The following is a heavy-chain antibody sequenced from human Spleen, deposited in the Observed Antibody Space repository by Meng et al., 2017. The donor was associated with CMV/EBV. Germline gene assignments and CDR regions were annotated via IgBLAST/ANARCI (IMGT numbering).Heavy chain of an antibody. J-gene: IGHJ4*02. CDR2: ISAYNANT. Sequence: QVQLVQSGAEVKKPGSSVKVCCKASGYTFTSFGISRVRQAPGQGLEWMGWISAYNANTNYAQNLQGRVTMTTDTSTSTAYMELRSLRSDDTAVYYCARAPGDSSSWYAIDYWGQGTLVTVSS. CDR3: ARAPGDSSSWYAIDY. CDR1: GYTFTSFG. V-gene: IGHV1-18*01. D-gene: IGHD6-13*01.